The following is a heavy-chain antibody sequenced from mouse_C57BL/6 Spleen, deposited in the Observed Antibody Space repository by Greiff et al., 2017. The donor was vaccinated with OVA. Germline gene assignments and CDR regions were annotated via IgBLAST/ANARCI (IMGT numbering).Heavy chain of an antibody. CDR3: ARGHYYGSYAMDY. J-gene: IGHJ4*01. CDR1: GFTFSSYA. CDR2: ISDGGSYT. Sequence: EVQLQESGGGLVKPGGSLKLSCAASGFTFSSYAMSWVRQTPEKRLEWVATISDGGSYTYYPDNVKGRFTISRDNAKNNLYLQMSHLKSEDTAMYYCARGHYYGSYAMDYWGQGTSVTVSS. V-gene: IGHV5-4*01. D-gene: IGHD1-1*01.